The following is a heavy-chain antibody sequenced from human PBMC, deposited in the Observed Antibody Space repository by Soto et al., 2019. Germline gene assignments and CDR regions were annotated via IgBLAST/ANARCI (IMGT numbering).Heavy chain of an antibody. CDR2: IIPIFGTT. J-gene: IGHJ5*02. CDR1: GGTFSSYA. D-gene: IGHD4-17*01. V-gene: IGHV1-69*12. CDR3: AREGYDYGAGGDGFDP. Sequence: QVQLVQSGAAVKKPGSSVKVSCKASGGTFSSYAINWVRQAPGQGLEWMGGIIPIFGTTTYAQKFQGRVTITADESTSTAYMGLRSLRSEDPAMYCCAREGYDYGAGGDGFDPWGQGTLVTVSS.